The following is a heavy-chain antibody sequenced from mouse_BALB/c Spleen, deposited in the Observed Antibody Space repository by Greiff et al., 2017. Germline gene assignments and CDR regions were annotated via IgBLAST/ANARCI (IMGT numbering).Heavy chain of an antibody. J-gene: IGHJ3*01. Sequence: EVKLQESGPSLVKPSQTLSLTCSVTGDSITSGYWNWIRKFPGNKLEYMGYISYSGSTYYNPSLKSRISITRDTSKNQYYLQLNSVTTEDTATYYCARKDYGSSYGFADWGQGTLVTVSA. V-gene: IGHV3-8*02. CDR2: ISYSGST. D-gene: IGHD1-1*01. CDR1: GDSITSGY. CDR3: ARKDYGSSYGFAD.